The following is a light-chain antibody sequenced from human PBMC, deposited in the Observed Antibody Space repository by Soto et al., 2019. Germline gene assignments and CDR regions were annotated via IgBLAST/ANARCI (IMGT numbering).Light chain of an antibody. Sequence: QSVLTQPASVSGSPGLSIAISCTGTSRDVCGYNSVSWYQQQPGKVPKLLIYDVSNRPSGVSNRFSGSTSGNTASLTISGLQAEDEGDYYCSSYSTGGSYVFGTGTKLTVL. V-gene: IGLV2-14*01. J-gene: IGLJ1*01. CDR2: DVS. CDR1: SRDVCGYNS. CDR3: SSYSTGGSYV.